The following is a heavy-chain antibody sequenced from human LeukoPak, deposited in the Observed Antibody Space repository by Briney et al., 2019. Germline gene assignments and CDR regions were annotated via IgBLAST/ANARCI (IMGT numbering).Heavy chain of an antibody. Sequence: PGRSLRLSCAASGFTFSSYAMHWVRQAPGKGLEWVAVISYDGSNKYYADSVKGRFTISRDNSKNTLYLQMNSLRAEDTAVYYCARDLFGYDSSGYYGPFDYWGQGTLVTVSS. V-gene: IGHV3-30-3*01. D-gene: IGHD3-22*01. CDR1: GFTFSSYA. J-gene: IGHJ4*02. CDR2: ISYDGSNK. CDR3: ARDLFGYDSSGYYGPFDY.